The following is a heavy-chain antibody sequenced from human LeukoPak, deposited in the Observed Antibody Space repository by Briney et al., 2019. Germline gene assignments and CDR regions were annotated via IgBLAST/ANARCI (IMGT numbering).Heavy chain of an antibody. V-gene: IGHV4-59*08. Sequence: SETLSLTCTVSGGFISSYYWTWIRQPPGKGLEWIGYIYSSETTNYNPSLKSRVTISTDTSKNQFSLRLISVTAADTAVYYCARHVVQMATMVAFDIWGQGTMVTVSS. CDR3: ARHVVQMATMVAFDI. CDR2: IYSSETT. CDR1: GGFISSYY. J-gene: IGHJ3*02. D-gene: IGHD5-24*01.